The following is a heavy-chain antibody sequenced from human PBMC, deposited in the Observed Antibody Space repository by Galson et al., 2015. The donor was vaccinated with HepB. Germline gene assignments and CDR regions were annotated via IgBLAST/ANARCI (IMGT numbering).Heavy chain of an antibody. V-gene: IGHV1-46*03. CDR2: INPSGYSA. CDR3: ARTNNYDSSGYYDY. Sequence: FTSNYIHWVRQAPGQGLEWMGIINPSGYSARSAQKFQGRVTLTRDTSTSTVYMELSSLRSEDTAVYYCARTNNYDSSGYYDYWGQGTLVTVSS. CDR1: FTSNY. J-gene: IGHJ4*02. D-gene: IGHD3-22*01.